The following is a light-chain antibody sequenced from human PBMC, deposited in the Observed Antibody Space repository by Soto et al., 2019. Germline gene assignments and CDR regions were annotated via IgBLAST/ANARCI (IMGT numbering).Light chain of an antibody. CDR1: QDISNY. CDR3: QQYENLPTIT. V-gene: IGKV1-33*01. Sequence: DIQMTQSPSSMSPSVGDRVTITCQSSQDISNYLNWYQQKPGKAHKLLIYDASNLETGVPSRFSGSGSGTDFTFTISSLQPEDIATYYCQQYENLPTITFGQGTRREI. J-gene: IGKJ5*01. CDR2: DAS.